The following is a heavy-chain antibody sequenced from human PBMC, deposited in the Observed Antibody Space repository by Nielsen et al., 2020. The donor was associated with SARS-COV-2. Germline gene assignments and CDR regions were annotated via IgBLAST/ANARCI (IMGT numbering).Heavy chain of an antibody. CDR2: ISYDGSNK. V-gene: IGHV3-30-3*01. CDR1: GFTFSSYA. CDR3: ARGEYLGSWFDP. D-gene: IGHD3-10*01. J-gene: IGHJ5*02. Sequence: RLSCAASGFTFSSYAMHWVRQAPGKGLEWVAVISYDGSNKYYADSVKGRFTISRDNSKNTLYLQMNSLRAEDTAVYYCARGEYLGSWFDPWGQGTLITVSS.